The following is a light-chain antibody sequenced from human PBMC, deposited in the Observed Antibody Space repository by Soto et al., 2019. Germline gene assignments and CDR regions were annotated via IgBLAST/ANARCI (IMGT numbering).Light chain of an antibody. Sequence: IQLTQSPSSLSASVGDRVTITCRASQGISSYLAWYQQKPGKAPKLLIYAASTLESGVPSRFSGSGSGTDVTLTISSLQPVAFATYYCQKLNSYPITFGQGTRLEIK. CDR3: QKLNSYPIT. J-gene: IGKJ5*01. CDR1: QGISSY. CDR2: AAS. V-gene: IGKV1-9*01.